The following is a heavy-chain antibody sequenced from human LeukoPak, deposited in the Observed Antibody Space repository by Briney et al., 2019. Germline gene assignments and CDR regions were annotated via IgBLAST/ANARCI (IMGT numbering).Heavy chain of an antibody. CDR1: GFTFSSYS. V-gene: IGHV3-21*01. J-gene: IGHJ4*02. Sequence: GGSLRLSCAASGFTFSSYSMNWVRQAPGKGLEWVSSISSSSSYIYYADSVKGRFTISRDNAKNSLYLQMNSLRAEDTAVYYCARSPPRDILVVPAAIYFDYWGQGTLVTVSS. CDR2: ISSSSSYI. CDR3: ARSPPRDILVVPAAIYFDY. D-gene: IGHD2-2*01.